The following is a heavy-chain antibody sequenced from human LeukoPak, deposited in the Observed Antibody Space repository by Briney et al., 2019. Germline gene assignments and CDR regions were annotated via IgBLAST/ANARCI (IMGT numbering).Heavy chain of an antibody. V-gene: IGHV3-21*01. CDR3: ARRYYYDSSVYYPLDH. Sequence: PGGSLRLSCAASGFTFNTYTMNWVRQAPGKGLEWVSCISSSSGDIVYADSVRGRFTISRDNAKNSLYLEMDSLRAEDTAVYYCARRYYYDSSVYYPLDHWGQGTLVTVS. J-gene: IGHJ4*02. CDR2: ISSSSGDI. CDR1: GFTFNTYT. D-gene: IGHD3-22*01.